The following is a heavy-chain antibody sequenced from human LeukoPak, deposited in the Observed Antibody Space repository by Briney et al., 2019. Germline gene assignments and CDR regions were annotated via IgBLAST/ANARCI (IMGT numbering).Heavy chain of an antibody. D-gene: IGHD4-11*01. CDR1: GGSISSGSYY. J-gene: IGHJ4*02. V-gene: IGHV4-61*02. CDR3: AREGLTTPFDY. CDR2: IYTSGST. Sequence: SQTLSLTCTVSGGSISSGSYYWSWIRQPAGKGLEWIGRIYTSGSTNYNPSLKSRVTISVDTSKNQFSLKLSSVTAADTAVYYCAREGLTTPFDYWGQGTLVTVSS.